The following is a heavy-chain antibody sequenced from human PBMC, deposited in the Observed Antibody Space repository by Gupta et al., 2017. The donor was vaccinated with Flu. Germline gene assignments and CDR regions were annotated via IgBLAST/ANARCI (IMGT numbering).Heavy chain of an antibody. D-gene: IGHD6-13*01. J-gene: IGHJ6*02. V-gene: IGHV4-39*01. CDR1: GGSISTGSSY. CDR2: IYYTGST. Sequence: QLQLQESGPGLVKPSETLSLTCTVSGGSISTGSSYWGWIRQPPGKGLEWIGNIYYTGSTYYNPSRKSRVTISVDTSKNQFSLKLSSVTAADTAVYYCARWPEAAYVDVWGQGTTVTVSS. CDR3: ARWPEAAYVDV.